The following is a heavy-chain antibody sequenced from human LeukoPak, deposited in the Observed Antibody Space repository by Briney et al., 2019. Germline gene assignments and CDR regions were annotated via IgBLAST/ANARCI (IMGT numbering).Heavy chain of an antibody. CDR1: GVTLDSYW. J-gene: IGHJ3*01. Sequence: GGSLRLSCAASGVTLDSYWVSWVRQAPGKGLEWVGHIKKDGSRAYLVDSVKGRFTVSRDNANHSLYLEMNTLSADDTAVYYCARDTSLLYGGPYFDAFDVWGPGTVVTVSS. CDR3: ARDTSLLYGGPYFDAFDV. D-gene: IGHD1-26*01. V-gene: IGHV3-7*01. CDR2: IKKDGSRA.